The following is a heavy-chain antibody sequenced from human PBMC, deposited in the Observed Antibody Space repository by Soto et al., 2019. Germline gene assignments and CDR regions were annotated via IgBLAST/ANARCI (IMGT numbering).Heavy chain of an antibody. CDR1: GGRFSSYA. CDR2: IIPIFDTA. Sequence: GAAVKVPCKASGGRFSSYAISWVRQAPGQGREWMGGIIPIFDTANYAQKFQGRGTITADESTSTAYMGLSSLRCDDTGGYYWARCIAVPGDFDYWGQGTLVTVSS. J-gene: IGHJ4*02. D-gene: IGHD6-19*01. V-gene: IGHV1-69*13. CDR3: ARCIAVPGDFDY.